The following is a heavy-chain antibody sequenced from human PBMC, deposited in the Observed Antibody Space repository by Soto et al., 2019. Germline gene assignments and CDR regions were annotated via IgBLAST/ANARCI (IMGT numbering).Heavy chain of an antibody. CDR3: ARESGYDYIWGSYRTHNWFDP. CDR2: IWYDGSNK. V-gene: IGHV3-33*01. Sequence: GGSLRLSCAASGFTFSSYGMHWVRQAPGKGLEWVAVIWYDGSNKYYADSVKGRFTISRDNSKNTLYLQMNSLRAEDTAVYYCARESGYDYIWGSYRTHNWFDPWGQGTLVTVSS. D-gene: IGHD3-16*02. CDR1: GFTFSSYG. J-gene: IGHJ5*02.